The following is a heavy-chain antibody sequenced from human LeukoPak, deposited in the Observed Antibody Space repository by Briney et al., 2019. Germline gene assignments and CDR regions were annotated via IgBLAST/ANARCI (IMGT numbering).Heavy chain of an antibody. CDR1: GGSISTHY. J-gene: IGHJ4*02. Sequence: KSSETLSLTCTVSGGSISTHYWSWIRQPPGKGLEWICYIYYTGSTNYNPSLKSRVTMAIDTSKNQFSLELTFVSAAATAVYYCASAQYAGGSFFDYWGQGTLATVSS. CDR3: ASAQYAGGSFFDY. D-gene: IGHD3-16*01. V-gene: IGHV4-59*11. CDR2: IYYTGST.